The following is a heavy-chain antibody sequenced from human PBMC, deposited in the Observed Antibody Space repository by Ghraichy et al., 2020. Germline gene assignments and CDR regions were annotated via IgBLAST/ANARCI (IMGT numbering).Heavy chain of an antibody. CDR1: GGSITHYY. CDR3: ARANFYGTNSRGAFEI. J-gene: IGHJ3*02. D-gene: IGHD4/OR15-4a*01. CDR2: ISYSGNT. Sequence: SETLSLTCTVSGGSITHYYWSWILQAPGKGLEWIGYISYSGNTHYNPSLQSRITISIDTSKNQFSLKLNSVTAADTAVYYCARANFYGTNSRGAFEIWGQGTLVPVSS. V-gene: IGHV4-59*01.